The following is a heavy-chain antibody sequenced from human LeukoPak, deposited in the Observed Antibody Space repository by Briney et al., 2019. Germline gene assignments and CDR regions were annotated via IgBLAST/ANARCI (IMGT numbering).Heavy chain of an antibody. CDR2: IYSGGST. V-gene: IGHV3-53*01. D-gene: IGHD2-8*01. Sequence: GGSLRLSCAASGFTVCSNYMSWVRQAPGKGLEWVSVIYSGGSTYYADSVKGRFTISRDNSKNTLYLQMNSLRAEDTAVYYCAKDTSIGRYSTHGVCSPFDYWGQGTPVTVSS. J-gene: IGHJ4*02. CDR3: AKDTSIGRYSTHGVCSPFDY. CDR1: GFTVCSNY.